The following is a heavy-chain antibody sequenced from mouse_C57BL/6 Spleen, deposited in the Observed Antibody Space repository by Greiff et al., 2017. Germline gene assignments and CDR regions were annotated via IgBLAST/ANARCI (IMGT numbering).Heavy chain of an antibody. CDR3: ARWDDYDERFAY. V-gene: IGHV1-26*01. J-gene: IGHJ3*01. CDR1: GYTFTDYY. D-gene: IGHD2-4*01. Sequence: VQLQQSGPELVKPGASVKISCKASGYTFTDYYMNWVKQSHGKSLEWIGDINPNNGGTSYNQKFKGKATLTVDKSSSTAYMELRSLTSEDSAVYYCARWDDYDERFAYWGQGTLVTVSA. CDR2: INPNNGGT.